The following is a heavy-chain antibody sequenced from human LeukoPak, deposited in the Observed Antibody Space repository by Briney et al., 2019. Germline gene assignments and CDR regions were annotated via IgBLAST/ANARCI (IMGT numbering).Heavy chain of an antibody. D-gene: IGHD3-10*01. CDR3: GRGIYGSGSSYLHY. V-gene: IGHV4-30-4*01. J-gene: IGHJ4*02. CDR2: IYYSGST. CDR1: GGSISSRDYY. Sequence: SQTLSLTCTVSGGSISSRDYYWSWIRQPPGKGLEWIGYIYYSGSTYYNPSLKSRLTISIDTSKNQFSLRLSSVAAADTAAYYCGRGIYGSGSSYLHYWGQGTLVTVSS.